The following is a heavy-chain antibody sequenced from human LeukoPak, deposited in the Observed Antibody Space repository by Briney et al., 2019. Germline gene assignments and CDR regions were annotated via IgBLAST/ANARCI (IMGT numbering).Heavy chain of an antibody. D-gene: IGHD5-18*01. J-gene: IGHJ5*02. CDR3: ARDHPGIQLWLRHSFNWFDP. CDR2: TSAYNGNT. CDR1: GYTFTSYG. V-gene: IGHV1-18*01. Sequence: WASVKVSCKASGYTFTSYGINWVRQAPGQGLEWMGWTSAYNGNTNYAQKLQGRVTMTTDTSTSTAYMELRSLRSDDTAVYYCARDHPGIQLWLRHSFNWFDPWGQGTLVTVSS.